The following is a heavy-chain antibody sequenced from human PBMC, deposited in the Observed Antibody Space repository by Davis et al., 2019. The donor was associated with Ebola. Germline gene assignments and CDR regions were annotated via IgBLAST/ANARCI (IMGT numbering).Heavy chain of an antibody. CDR2: INAGNGDT. J-gene: IGHJ4*02. CDR1: GYIFTSYA. V-gene: IGHV1-3*01. CDR3: ARDEDY. Sequence: AASVKVSCKASGYIFTSYAIHWVRQAPGQRLEWMGWINAGNGDTKYSQKFRGRVTITRDTSASTAYMEVRSLRSDDTAVYYCARDEDYWGQGTLVTVSS.